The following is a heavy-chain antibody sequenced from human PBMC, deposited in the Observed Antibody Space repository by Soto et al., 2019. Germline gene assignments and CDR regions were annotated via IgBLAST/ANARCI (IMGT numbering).Heavy chain of an antibody. CDR3: ARDGHYSDSSGYYPELYYGMDV. CDR1: GFTVSSNY. V-gene: IGHV3-53*02. CDR2: IYSGGST. D-gene: IGHD3-22*01. J-gene: IGHJ6*02. Sequence: EVQLVETGGGLIQPGGSLRLSCAASGFTVSSNYMSWVRQAPGKGLEWVSVIYSGGSTYYADSVKGRFTISRDNSKNTLYLQMNSLRAEDTAVYYCARDGHYSDSSGYYPELYYGMDVWGQGTTVTVSS.